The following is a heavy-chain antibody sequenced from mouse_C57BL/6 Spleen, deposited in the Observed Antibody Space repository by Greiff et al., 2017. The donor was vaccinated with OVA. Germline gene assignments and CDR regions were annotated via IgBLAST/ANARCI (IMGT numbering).Heavy chain of an antibody. CDR3: ARDDDYAYYFDY. Sequence: EVQRVESGGGLVKPGGSLKLSCAASGFTFSDYGMHWVRQAPEKGLEWVAYISSGCSTIYYADTVKGRFPISRDNAKNTLVLQMTSRRSEDTAMYYCARDDDYAYYFDYWGQGTTLTVSS. D-gene: IGHD2-4*01. CDR2: ISSGCSTI. CDR1: GFTFSDYG. J-gene: IGHJ2*01. V-gene: IGHV5-17*01.